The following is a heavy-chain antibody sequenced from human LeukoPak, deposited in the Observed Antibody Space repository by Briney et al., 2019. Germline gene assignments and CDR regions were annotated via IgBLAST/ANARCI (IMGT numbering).Heavy chain of an antibody. J-gene: IGHJ6*02. CDR2: IYHSGST. D-gene: IGHD2-2*01. CDR3: ARDIVVVPAAIGYYYYYGMDV. CDR1: GGSFSGYY. Sequence: SETLSLTCAVYGGSFSGYYWSWIRQPPGKGLEWIGEIYHSGSTNYNPSLKSRVTISVDTSKNQFSLKLSSVTAADTAVYYCARDIVVVPAAIGYYYYYGMDVWGQGTTVTVSS. V-gene: IGHV4-34*01.